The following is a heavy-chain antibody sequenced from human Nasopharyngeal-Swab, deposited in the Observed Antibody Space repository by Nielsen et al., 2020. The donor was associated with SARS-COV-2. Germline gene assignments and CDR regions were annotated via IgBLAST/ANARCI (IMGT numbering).Heavy chain of an antibody. V-gene: IGHV3-33*01. J-gene: IGHJ4*02. CDR2: IWYDGSNK. D-gene: IGHD3-10*01. CDR3: ARDFPFGGDVVY. CDR1: GFTFSSYG. Sequence: GGSLRLSCAASGFTFSSYGMHWVRQAPGTGLEWVAVIWYDGSNKYYADSVKGRFTISRDNSKNTLYLQMNSLRAEDTAVYYCARDFPFGGDVVYWGQGTLVTVSS.